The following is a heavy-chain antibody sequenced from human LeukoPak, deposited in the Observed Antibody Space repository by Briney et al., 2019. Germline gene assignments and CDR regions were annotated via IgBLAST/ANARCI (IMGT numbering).Heavy chain of an antibody. V-gene: IGHV1-69*05. Sequence: GASVKVSCMASGGTFSSYAISWVRQAPGQGLEWMGGIIPIFGTANYAQKFQGRVTITTDESTSTAYMELSSLRSEDTAVYYCARDNYAGANWFDPWGQGTLVTVSS. CDR3: ARDNYAGANWFDP. CDR2: IIPIFGTA. J-gene: IGHJ5*02. CDR1: GGTFSSYA. D-gene: IGHD1-7*01.